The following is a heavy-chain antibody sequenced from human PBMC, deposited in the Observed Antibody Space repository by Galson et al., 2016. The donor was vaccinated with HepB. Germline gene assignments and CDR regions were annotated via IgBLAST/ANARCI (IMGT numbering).Heavy chain of an antibody. CDR3: AKAEGLSASGYGLADP. CDR1: GFTFSSYA. D-gene: IGHD5-12*01. Sequence: SLRLSCAASGFTFSSYAMSWVRQAPGKGLEWVSGISGSGYSTFYADSVQGRFTISRDNSKSTLYLQMNSLRAEDTAVYYCAKAEGLSASGYGLADPWGQGPLVTVSS. V-gene: IGHV3-23*01. CDR2: ISGSGYST. J-gene: IGHJ5*02.